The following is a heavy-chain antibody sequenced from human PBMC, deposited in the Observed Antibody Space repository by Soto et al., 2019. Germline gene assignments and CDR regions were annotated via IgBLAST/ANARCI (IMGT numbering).Heavy chain of an antibody. J-gene: IGHJ4*02. CDR1: GGTFSSYA. Sequence: ASVKVSCKASGGTFSSYAISWVRQAPGQGLEWMGGIIPIFGTANYAQKFQGRVTITADESTSTAYMELSSLRSEDTAVYYCARDRSEIAAAGLYYFDYWGQGTLVTVSS. CDR2: IIPIFGTA. CDR3: ARDRSEIAAAGLYYFDY. D-gene: IGHD6-13*01. V-gene: IGHV1-69*13.